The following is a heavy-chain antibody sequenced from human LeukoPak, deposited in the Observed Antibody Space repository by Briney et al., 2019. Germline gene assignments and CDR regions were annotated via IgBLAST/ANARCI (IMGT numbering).Heavy chain of an antibody. J-gene: IGHJ6*03. CDR3: AKVSRGWYGYYYYYMDV. CDR2: ISGSGGST. CDR1: GFTFSSYE. V-gene: IGHV3-23*01. D-gene: IGHD6-19*01. Sequence: GGSLRLSCAASGFTFSSYEMNWVRQAPGKGLEWVSAISGSGGSTYYADSVKGRFTISRDNSKNTLYLQMNSLRAEDTAVYYCAKVSRGWYGYYYYYMDVWGKGTTVTISS.